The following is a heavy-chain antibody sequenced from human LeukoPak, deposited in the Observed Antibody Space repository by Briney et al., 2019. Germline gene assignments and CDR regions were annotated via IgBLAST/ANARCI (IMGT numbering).Heavy chain of an antibody. CDR1: GFTFSNHG. CDR3: ARARGYDGSDYYYGFFDY. J-gene: IGHJ4*02. Sequence: GGSLRLSCAASGFTFSNHGMHWVRQAPGKGLEWVAVIWFDGSKKYHADSVKGRFTISRDNSKNTLYLQMNSLRAEDTAVYYCARARGYDGSDYYYGFFDYWGQGTLVTVSS. V-gene: IGHV3-33*08. D-gene: IGHD3-22*01. CDR2: IWFDGSKK.